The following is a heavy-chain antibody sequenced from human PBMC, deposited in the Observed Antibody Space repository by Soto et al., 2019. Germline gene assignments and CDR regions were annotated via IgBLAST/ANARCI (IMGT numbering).Heavy chain of an antibody. CDR1: GGTFSSYA. Sequence: QVQLVQSGAEVKKPGSSVKVSCKASGGTFSSYAISWVRQAPGQGLEWMGGLIPIFGTANYAQKFQGSVTITADESTSTAYMELSSLRAEDTAVYYCARERAYWSGGSGDPGYFDLWGRGTLVTFSS. J-gene: IGHJ2*01. CDR3: ARERAYWSGGSGDPGYFDL. D-gene: IGHD2-15*01. V-gene: IGHV1-69*12. CDR2: LIPIFGTA.